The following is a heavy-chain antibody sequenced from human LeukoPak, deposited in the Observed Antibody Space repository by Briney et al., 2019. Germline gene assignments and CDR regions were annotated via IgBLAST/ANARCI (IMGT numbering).Heavy chain of an antibody. CDR1: GFTFSSYS. V-gene: IGHV3-21*01. D-gene: IGHD4-23*01. CDR3: AREVYGGNSDGTFVY. J-gene: IGHJ4*02. CDR2: ISSSSNYI. Sequence: PGGSLRFSCAASGFTFSSYSMIWLRQAPGKGLKWVSSISSSSNYIYYADSVKGRFTISRDNAKNSLYLQMYSLRAEDTAVYYCAREVYGGNSDGTFVYWGQGTLVSVPS.